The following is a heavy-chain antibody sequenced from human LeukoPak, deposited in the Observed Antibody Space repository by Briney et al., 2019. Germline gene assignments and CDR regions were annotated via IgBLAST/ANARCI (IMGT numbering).Heavy chain of an antibody. D-gene: IGHD5-18*01. Sequence: QPGGSLRLSCAASGFTFSSYWMHWVRQAPGKGLEWVSYISSSGSTKYYADSVKGRFTISRDNAKNSLYLQMNSLRAEDTAIYYCAREVRRVQLPYYMDVWGKGTTVTISS. CDR3: AREVRRVQLPYYMDV. V-gene: IGHV3-48*04. CDR2: ISSSGSTK. J-gene: IGHJ6*03. CDR1: GFTFSSYW.